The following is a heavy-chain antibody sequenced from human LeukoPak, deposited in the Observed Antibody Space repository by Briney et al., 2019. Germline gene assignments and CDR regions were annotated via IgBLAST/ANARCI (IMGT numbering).Heavy chain of an antibody. Sequence: SQTLSLTCAVSGGSISSGGYYWSWIRQPPGTGLEWIGYIYYSGSTNYNPSLKSRVTISVDTSKNQFSLRLTSVTAADTAVYYCARGPDSSGYHFDYWGQGTLVTVSS. V-gene: IGHV4-61*08. J-gene: IGHJ4*02. CDR1: GGSISSGGYY. CDR2: IYYSGST. D-gene: IGHD3-22*01. CDR3: ARGPDSSGYHFDY.